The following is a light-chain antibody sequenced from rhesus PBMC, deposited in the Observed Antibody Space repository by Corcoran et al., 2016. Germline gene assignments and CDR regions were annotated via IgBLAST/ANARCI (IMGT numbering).Light chain of an antibody. CDR1: ENVNNY. CDR2: KAS. V-gene: IGKV1-74*01. Sequence: DIQMTQSPSSLSASVGDRVTITCRASENVNNYLNWYQQKPGKAPKLLIYKASTLQSGVPSRFRGSGTGTDYTFTISSLQPEDVATYDCQHGYGTPFTFGPGTKLDIK. J-gene: IGKJ3*01. CDR3: QHGYGTPFT.